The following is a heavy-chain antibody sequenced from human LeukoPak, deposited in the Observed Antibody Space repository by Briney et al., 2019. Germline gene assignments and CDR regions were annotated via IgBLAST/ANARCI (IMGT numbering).Heavy chain of an antibody. V-gene: IGHV3-23*01. CDR2: ISGGGSKT. D-gene: IGHD5-18*01. Sequence: GGSLRLSCAGSGFIFSSYAMTWARRAPGKGLEWVSTISGGGSKTDYADSVKGRFTISRDNAKNSLYLQMNSLRAEDTGVYYCAKDSYSKGDYWGQGVLVTVSS. CDR3: AKDSYSKGDY. J-gene: IGHJ4*02. CDR1: GFIFSSYA.